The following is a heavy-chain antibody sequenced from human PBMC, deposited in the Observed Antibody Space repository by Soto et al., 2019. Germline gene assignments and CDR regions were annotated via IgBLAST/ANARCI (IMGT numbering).Heavy chain of an antibody. CDR3: ARDYNYGSGSYYRPDEYFQH. Sequence: ASVTVSCQASGYTFTSYYMHWVRQAPGQGLEWMGIINPSGGSTSYAQKFQGRVTMTRDTSTSTVYMELSSLRSEDTAVYYCARDYNYGSGSYYRPDEYFQHWGQGTLVTVSS. CDR1: GYTFTSYY. CDR2: INPSGGST. J-gene: IGHJ1*01. V-gene: IGHV1-46*03. D-gene: IGHD3-10*01.